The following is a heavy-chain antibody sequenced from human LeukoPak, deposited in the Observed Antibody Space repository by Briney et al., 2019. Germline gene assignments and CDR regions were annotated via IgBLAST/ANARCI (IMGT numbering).Heavy chain of an antibody. CDR3: ARDRPFRGSYPMRYFDY. CDR1: GGTFSSYA. J-gene: IGHJ4*02. V-gene: IGHV1-18*01. Sequence: ASVKVSCKASGGTFSSYAISWVRQAPGQGLEWMGWISAYNGNTNYAQKLQGRVTMTTDTSTSTAYMELRSLRSDDTAVYYCARDRPFRGSYPMRYFDYWGQGTLVTVSS. CDR2: ISAYNGNT. D-gene: IGHD1-26*01.